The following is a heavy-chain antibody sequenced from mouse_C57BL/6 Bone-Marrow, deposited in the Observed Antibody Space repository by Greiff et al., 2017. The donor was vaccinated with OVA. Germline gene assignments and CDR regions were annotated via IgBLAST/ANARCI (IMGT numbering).Heavy chain of an antibody. CDR3: AREDYGSSYDWYFDV. D-gene: IGHD1-1*01. CDR1: GYTFTSYG. Sequence: LVESGAELARPGASVKLSCKASGYTFTSYGISWVKQRTGQGLEWIGEIYPRSGNTYYNEKFKGKATLTADKSSSTAYLELRSLTSEDSAVYFCAREDYGSSYDWYFDVWGTGTTVTVSS. CDR2: IYPRSGNT. V-gene: IGHV1-81*01. J-gene: IGHJ1*03.